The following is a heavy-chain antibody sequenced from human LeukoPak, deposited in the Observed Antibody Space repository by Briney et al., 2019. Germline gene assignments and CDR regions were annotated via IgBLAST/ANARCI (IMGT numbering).Heavy chain of an antibody. CDR3: AKGSKLLIFTRDHYMAV. D-gene: IGHD3-3*01. J-gene: IGHJ6*03. CDR2: IRHDGSNK. Sequence: GGSLRLSCAASGFTFSSYGMHWVRQAPGKGLEWVAFIRHDGSNKYYADSVKGRFTISRDNSKNTLYLQMNSLRAGDTAVYYCAKGSKLLIFTRDHYMAVWGKGTTVTISS. V-gene: IGHV3-30*02. CDR1: GFTFSSYG.